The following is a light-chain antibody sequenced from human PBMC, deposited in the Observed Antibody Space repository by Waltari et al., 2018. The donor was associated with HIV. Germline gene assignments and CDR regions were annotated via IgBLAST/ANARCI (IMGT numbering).Light chain of an antibody. Sequence: DIYIAQSPSSVTASVGERVLITCRTSQNVASSLAWYQHQIGKAPKLLIFAGVKLQSGVSLRFVGSGSGTEFALSIFRLKTEDSATYYCQQADSFPHTFGGGTKV. CDR3: QQADSFPHT. CDR1: QNVASS. CDR2: AGV. J-gene: IGKJ4*01. V-gene: IGKV1-12*01.